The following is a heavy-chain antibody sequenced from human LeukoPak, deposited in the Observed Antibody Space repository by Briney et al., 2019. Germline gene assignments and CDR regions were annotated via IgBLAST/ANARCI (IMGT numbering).Heavy chain of an antibody. CDR3: ARRAGAYSHPYDY. V-gene: IGHV3-30*14. Sequence: GRSLRLSCSASGFTFSNYIMHWVRQAPGKGLDWVAVIIENGNRQYYADSVKGRFTISRDNSKNTLYLQMNSLRAEDTAVYYCARRAGAYSHPYDYWGQGTLVTVSS. J-gene: IGHJ4*02. CDR1: GFTFSNYI. CDR2: IIENGNRQ. D-gene: IGHD4/OR15-4a*01.